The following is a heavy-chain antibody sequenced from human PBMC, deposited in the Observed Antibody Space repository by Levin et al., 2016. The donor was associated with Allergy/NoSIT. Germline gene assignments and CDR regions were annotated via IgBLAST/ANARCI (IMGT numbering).Heavy chain of an antibody. CDR2: IYYSGTT. J-gene: IGHJ4*02. V-gene: IGHV4-39*01. D-gene: IGHD6-19*01. Sequence: PGKGLEWIGSIYYSGTTFYSPSLKSRVTVSVDTSKNQFSLNLSSVTASDTSVYYCARHPMAGPGPLDYWGQGILVTVSS. CDR3: ARHPMAGPGPLDY.